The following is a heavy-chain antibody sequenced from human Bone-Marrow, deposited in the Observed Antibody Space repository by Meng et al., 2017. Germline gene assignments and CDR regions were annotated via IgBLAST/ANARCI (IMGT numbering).Heavy chain of an antibody. CDR1: GFTFSSYW. V-gene: IGHV3-74*01. Sequence: GESLKISCAASGFTFSSYWMHWVRQAPGKGLVWVSRINSDGSSTSYADSVKGRFTISRDNAKNSLYLQMNSLRAEDTAVYYCARGYYGSGSPPYYFDYWGQGTLVTVSS. CDR3: ARGYYGSGSPPYYFDY. D-gene: IGHD3-10*01. CDR2: INSDGSST. J-gene: IGHJ4*02.